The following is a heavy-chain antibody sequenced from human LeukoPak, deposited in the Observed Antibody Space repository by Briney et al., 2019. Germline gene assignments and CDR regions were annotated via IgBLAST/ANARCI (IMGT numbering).Heavy chain of an antibody. CDR2: ISGSGGST. D-gene: IGHD4-17*01. Sequence: GGSLRLSCAASGFTFSSYAMSWVRQAPGKGLEWVSAISGSGGSTYYADSVKGRFTISRDNSKNTLYLQMNSLRAEDTAVYYCSRVSPDYSDYGTNNHFFDYWGQGTLVTVSS. V-gene: IGHV3-23*01. CDR1: GFTFSSYA. CDR3: SRVSPDYSDYGTNNHFFDY. J-gene: IGHJ4*02.